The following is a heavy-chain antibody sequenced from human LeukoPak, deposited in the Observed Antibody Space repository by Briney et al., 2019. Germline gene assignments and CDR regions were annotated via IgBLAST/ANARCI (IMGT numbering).Heavy chain of an antibody. CDR3: ARDDSYGDYGVGYYYMDI. Sequence: GGSLRLSCAASAFTFSRYWTTWVRQAPGKGLEWVANINEDGSEKYYLDSVRGRFTISRDNAKNSLYLQMDSLRAEDTAVYYCARDDSYGDYGVGYYYMDIWGKGTTVTVSS. D-gene: IGHD4-17*01. J-gene: IGHJ6*03. CDR2: INEDGSEK. CDR1: AFTFSRYW. V-gene: IGHV3-7*01.